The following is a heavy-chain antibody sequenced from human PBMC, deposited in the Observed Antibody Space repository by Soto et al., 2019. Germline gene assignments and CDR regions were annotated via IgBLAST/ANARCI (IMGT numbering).Heavy chain of an antibody. J-gene: IGHJ6*02. Sequence: VASVKVSCKASGGTFSSYAISWVRQAPGQGLEWMGGIIPIFGTANYAQKYQGRVTITADESTSTAYMELSSLRSEDTAVYYCARDPFSQASIVVVPAATDYYYYYGMDVWGQGTTVTVSS. V-gene: IGHV1-69*13. D-gene: IGHD2-2*01. CDR1: GGTFSSYA. CDR2: IIPIFGTA. CDR3: ARDPFSQASIVVVPAATDYYYYYGMDV.